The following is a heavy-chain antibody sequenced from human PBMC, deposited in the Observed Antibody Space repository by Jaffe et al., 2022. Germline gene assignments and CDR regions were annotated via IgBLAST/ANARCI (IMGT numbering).Heavy chain of an antibody. J-gene: IGHJ5*02. CDR2: MNPNSGNT. V-gene: IGHV1-8*01. Sequence: QVQLVQSGAEVKKPGASVKVSCKASGYTFTSYDINWVRQATGQGLEWMGWMNPNSGNTGYAQKFQGRVTMTRNTSISTAYMELSSLRSEDTAVYYCARTAEYPGTLQYNWFDPWGQGTLVTVSS. CDR1: GYTFTSYD. CDR3: ARTAEYPGTLQYNWFDP. D-gene: IGHD4-4*01.